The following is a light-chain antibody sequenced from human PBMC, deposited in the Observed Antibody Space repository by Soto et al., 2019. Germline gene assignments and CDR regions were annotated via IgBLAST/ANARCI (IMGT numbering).Light chain of an antibody. V-gene: IGKV1-39*01. CDR1: QSISTF. CDR3: QQTYSNPPT. J-gene: IGKJ2*01. Sequence: DLQMTQSPSSLSASLGDSVTITCRPSQSISTFLNWYQQAPGKAPKLLIYTTSNLQSGVPSRFSGSASATDFTLTINNLQPEDFATYYCQQTYSNPPTFGQGTQLEIK. CDR2: TTS.